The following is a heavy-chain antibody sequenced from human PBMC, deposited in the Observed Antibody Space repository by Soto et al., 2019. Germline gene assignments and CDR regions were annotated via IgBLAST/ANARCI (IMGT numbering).Heavy chain of an antibody. V-gene: IGHV3-30-3*01. J-gene: IGHJ4*02. CDR2: ISYDKNNK. CDR3: ARDDYGVPD. Sequence: QVQLVESGGGVVQPGRSLRLSCAASGFTFKNYHMHWVRQAPGKGLQWLAFISYDKNNKYYADSMKGRFTISRDNSKNTLYLQLNSLRPEDTAVYYCARDDYGVPDWGQGTLVTVSS. D-gene: IGHD4-17*01. CDR1: GFTFKNYH.